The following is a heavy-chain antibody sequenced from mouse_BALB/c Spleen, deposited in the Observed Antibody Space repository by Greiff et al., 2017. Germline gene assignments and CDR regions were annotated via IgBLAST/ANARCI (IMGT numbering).Heavy chain of an antibody. CDR3: ARGPYYGNYDYAMDY. V-gene: IGHV5-17*02. CDR1: GFTFSSFG. Sequence: EVMLVESGGGLVQPGGSRKLSCAASGFTFSSFGMHWVRQAPEKGLEWVAYISSGSSTIYYADTVKGRFTISRDNPKNTLFLQMTSLRSEDTAMYYCARGPYYGNYDYAMDYWGQGTSVTVSS. CDR2: ISSGSSTI. J-gene: IGHJ4*01. D-gene: IGHD2-10*01.